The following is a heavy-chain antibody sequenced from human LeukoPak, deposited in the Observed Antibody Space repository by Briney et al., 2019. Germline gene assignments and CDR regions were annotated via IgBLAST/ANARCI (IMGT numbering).Heavy chain of an antibody. J-gene: IGHJ4*02. Sequence: PGGSLRLSCAASGFTFNSYAMSWVRQAPGKGLEWVSAISGSGGSTYYADSVKGRFTISRDNSKNTLYLQMNSLRAEDTAVYYCAKGEYYYGSGSYPPNYYFDYWGQGTLVTVSS. CDR1: GFTFNSYA. CDR3: AKGEYYYGSGSYPPNYYFDY. V-gene: IGHV3-23*01. D-gene: IGHD3-10*01. CDR2: ISGSGGST.